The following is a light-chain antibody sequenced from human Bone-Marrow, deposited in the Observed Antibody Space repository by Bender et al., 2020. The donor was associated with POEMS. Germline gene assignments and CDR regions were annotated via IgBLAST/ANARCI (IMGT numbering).Light chain of an antibody. CDR2: QDT. J-gene: IGLJ3*02. CDR3: CSYAGSPTLV. V-gene: IGLV3-1*01. CDR1: KLGEEY. Sequence: SYELTQPPSVSESPGQTATITCSGEKLGEEYACWYQQKPGQSPVVVIYQDTKRPSGIPERFPGSKSGNTASLTISGLQTEDEADYYCCSYAGSPTLVFGGGTKVTVL.